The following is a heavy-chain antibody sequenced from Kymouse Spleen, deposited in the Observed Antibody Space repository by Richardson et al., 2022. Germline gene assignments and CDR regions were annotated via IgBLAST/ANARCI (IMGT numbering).Heavy chain of an antibody. Sequence: QVQLQQWGAGLLKPSETLSLTCAVYGGSFSGYYWSWIRQPPGKGLEWIGEINHSGSTNYNPSLKSRVTISVDTSKNQFSLKLSSVTAADTAVYYCARGGYDILTGEGMDVWGQGTTVTVSS. CDR3: ARGGYDILTGEGMDV. D-gene: IGHD3-9*01. J-gene: IGHJ6*02. CDR1: GGSFSGYY. CDR2: INHSGST. V-gene: IGHV4-34*01.